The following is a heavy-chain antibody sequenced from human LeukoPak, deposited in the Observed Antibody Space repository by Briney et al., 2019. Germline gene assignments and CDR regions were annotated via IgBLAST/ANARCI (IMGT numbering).Heavy chain of an antibody. CDR2: IYYSGST. CDR3: ARSRDSSGWYNWFDP. D-gene: IGHD6-19*01. CDR1: GGSISSSSYY. J-gene: IGHJ5*02. V-gene: IGHV4-39*01. Sequence: KPSETLSLTCTVSGGSISSSSYYWGWIRQPPGKGLEWIGSIYYSGSTYYNPSLKSRDTISVDTSRNQFSLKLSSVTAADTAVYYCARSRDSSGWYNWFDPWGQGTLVTLSS.